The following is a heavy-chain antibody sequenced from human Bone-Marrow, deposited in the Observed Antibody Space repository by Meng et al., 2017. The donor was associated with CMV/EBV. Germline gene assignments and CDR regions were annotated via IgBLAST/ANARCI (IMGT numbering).Heavy chain of an antibody. V-gene: IGHV3-30*04. CDR3: ARRYCSSTSCFADWYFVL. CDR2: TSYDGSDN. CDR1: GFIFSDYA. D-gene: IGHD2-2*01. Sequence: GGSLRLSCAASGFIFSDYALHWVRQAPGKGLEWVALTSYDGSDNYYADSVKGRFSVSRDNSKNTLYLQMNSLRPKDTAVYYCARRYCSSTSCFADWYFVLWGRGYLVNVSS. J-gene: IGHJ2*01.